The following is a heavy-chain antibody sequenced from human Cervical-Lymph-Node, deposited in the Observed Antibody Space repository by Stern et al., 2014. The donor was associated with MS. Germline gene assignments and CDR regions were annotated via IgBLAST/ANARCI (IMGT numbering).Heavy chain of an antibody. Sequence: QVQLVQSGAEVKKPGASVKVSCKASGYPFTSYGISWVRQAPGQGLEWMGWLSAYNSNTNYTHKLQGRVTMTTDTSTSTAYMELRSLRSNDTAVYYCARDLYYDSSGYLVPDYWGQGTLVTVSS. V-gene: IGHV1-18*01. CDR1: GYPFTSYG. CDR2: LSAYNSNT. CDR3: ARDLYYDSSGYLVPDY. J-gene: IGHJ4*02. D-gene: IGHD3-22*01.